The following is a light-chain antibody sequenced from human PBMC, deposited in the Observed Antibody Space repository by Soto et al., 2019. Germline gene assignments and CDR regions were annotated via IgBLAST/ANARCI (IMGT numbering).Light chain of an antibody. CDR1: SSDVGGYNY. Sequence: HSALTQPPSASGSPEQSVTISCTGTSSDVGGYNYVSWYQQHPGKAPKLMIYEVSKRPSGVPDRFSGSKSGNTASLTVSGLQPEDETDYYCSSYAASNDLGVFGTGTKVTVL. J-gene: IGLJ1*01. V-gene: IGLV2-8*01. CDR2: EVS. CDR3: SSYAASNDLGV.